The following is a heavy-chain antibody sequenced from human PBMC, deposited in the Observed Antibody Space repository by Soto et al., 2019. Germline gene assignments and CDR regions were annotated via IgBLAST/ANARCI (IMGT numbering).Heavy chain of an antibody. Sequence: SETLSLTCTVSGGSISSRSYSWDWIRQPPGKGLEWIGLIYYTGSTSYNPSLKRRVPISVDTSTIQFSLKRRSVSATDTAVYYCARDRRDGLIFGCWGQGALVTSP. CDR3: ARDRRDGLIFGC. J-gene: IGHJ4*02. CDR2: IYYTGST. V-gene: IGHV4-39*07. D-gene: IGHD3-3*01. CDR1: GGSISSRSYS.